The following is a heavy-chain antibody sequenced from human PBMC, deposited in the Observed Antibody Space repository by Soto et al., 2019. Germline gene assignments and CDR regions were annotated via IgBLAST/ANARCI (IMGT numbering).Heavy chain of an antibody. J-gene: IGHJ4*02. D-gene: IGHD2-15*01. Sequence: AGGSLRLSCAASGFSFSSYWMHWVRQAPGKGLVWVSRINSDGSSTNHADSVKGRFTISRDNAKNTLSLHMNSLRAEDTAAYYCAKAACSAGSCYPYYFDYWGRGTLVTVSS. CDR1: GFSFSSYW. CDR2: INSDGSST. V-gene: IGHV3-74*01. CDR3: AKAACSAGSCYPYYFDY.